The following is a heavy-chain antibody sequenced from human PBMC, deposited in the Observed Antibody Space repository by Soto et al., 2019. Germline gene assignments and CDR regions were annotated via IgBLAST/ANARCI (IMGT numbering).Heavy chain of an antibody. CDR2: IYWDDDK. V-gene: IGHV2-5*02. CDR1: GFSLSTSGVG. CDR3: AHYQTQISGGYYSGFDH. D-gene: IGHD3-22*01. J-gene: IGHJ4*02. Sequence: QITLKESGPPLVKPTQTLTLTCTFSGFSLSTSGVGVGWIRQPPGKALEWLALIYWDDDKRYSPSLKSRLTITKDTSKNQVVLTMANMDPVDTATYFCAHYQTQISGGYYSGFDHWGQGILVTVSS.